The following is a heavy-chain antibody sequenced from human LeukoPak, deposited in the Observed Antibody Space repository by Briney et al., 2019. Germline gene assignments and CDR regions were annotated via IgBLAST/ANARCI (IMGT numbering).Heavy chain of an antibody. CDR1: GFSFSGYW. Sequence: PGGSLRLSCTASGFSFSGYWMTWVRQTPGKGLEWVANINQDGSKKSYVDSVRGRFTISRDSAKNSLYLQMNSLRAEDTAVYYCARLSKSYAPPGYYYGMDVWGQGTTVTVSS. D-gene: IGHD2-2*01. V-gene: IGHV3-7*01. CDR2: INQDGSKK. CDR3: ARLSKSYAPPGYYYGMDV. J-gene: IGHJ6*02.